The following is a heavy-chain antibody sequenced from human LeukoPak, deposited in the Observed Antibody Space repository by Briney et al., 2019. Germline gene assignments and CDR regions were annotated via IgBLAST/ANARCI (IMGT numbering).Heavy chain of an antibody. CDR1: GFPFSSYE. CDR2: ISNSGSTI. Sequence: GGSLRLSCAASGFPFSSYEMNWVRQAPGKGLDWVSFISNSGSTIYYADSVKGRFTISRDNAKNSLYLQMNSLRAEDTAIYYCARSVTTVTTFLDYWGQGTLVTVSS. D-gene: IGHD4-11*01. J-gene: IGHJ4*02. V-gene: IGHV3-48*03. CDR3: ARSVTTVTTFLDY.